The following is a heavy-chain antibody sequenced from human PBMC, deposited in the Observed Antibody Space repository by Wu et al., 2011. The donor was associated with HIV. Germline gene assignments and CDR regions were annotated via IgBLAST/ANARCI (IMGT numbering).Heavy chain of an antibody. CDR3: ARLSYSSGVDY. D-gene: IGHD5-18*01. Sequence: QVQLVQSGAEVKKPGSSVKVSCKASGGTFNSNILSWVRQAPGQGLEWMGRIIPIFGTANYAQKFQGRVTITADRSTNTFYMELSSLRSEDTAIYYCARLSYSSGVDYWARNPGHRLL. J-gene: IGHJ4*01. CDR2: IIPIFGTA. V-gene: IGHV1-69*08. CDR1: GGTFNSNI.